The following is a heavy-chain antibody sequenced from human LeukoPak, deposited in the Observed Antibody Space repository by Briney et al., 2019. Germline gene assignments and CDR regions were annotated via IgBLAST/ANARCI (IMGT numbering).Heavy chain of an antibody. Sequence: PSETLSLTCAVYGGSFSGYYWSWIRQPPGKGLEWIGEINHSGSTNYNPSLKSRVTISVDTSKNQFSLKLSSVTAADTAVYYCARGHYDRSANYWGQGTLVTVSS. CDR1: GGSFSGYY. V-gene: IGHV4-34*01. CDR2: INHSGST. CDR3: ARGHYDRSANY. D-gene: IGHD3-22*01. J-gene: IGHJ4*02.